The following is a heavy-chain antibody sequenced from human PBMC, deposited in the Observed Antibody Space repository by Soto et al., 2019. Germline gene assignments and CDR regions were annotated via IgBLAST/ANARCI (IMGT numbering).Heavy chain of an antibody. J-gene: IGHJ6*02. CDR3: ADSIIYYGPEV. CDR2: IYPGDSDT. V-gene: IGHV5-51*01. CDR1: RYTFTNYW. Sequence: PGESLKISPKGSRYTFTNYWFGWARQTPGKGLEWMGSIYPGDSDTKYNPSFQGQVTISADKAIPTTSLQWSRLKASDTAIYYYADSIIYYGPEVCGQGTTVTVAS.